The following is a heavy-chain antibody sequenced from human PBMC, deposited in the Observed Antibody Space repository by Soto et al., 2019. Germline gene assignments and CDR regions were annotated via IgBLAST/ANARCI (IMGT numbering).Heavy chain of an antibody. J-gene: IGHJ4*02. V-gene: IGHV4-30-2*01. CDR3: ARGYGRNFDY. CDR1: GGSISSGGYS. D-gene: IGHD4-17*01. Sequence: PSETLSLTCAVSGGSISSGGYSWSWIRQPSGKGLEWIGYIYHSGSTYYNPSLKSRVTISVDRSKNQFSLKLSSVTAADTAVYYCARGYGRNFDYWGQGTLVTVSS. CDR2: IYHSGST.